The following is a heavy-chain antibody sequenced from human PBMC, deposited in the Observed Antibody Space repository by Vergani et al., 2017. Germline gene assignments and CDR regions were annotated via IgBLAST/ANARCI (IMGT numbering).Heavy chain of an antibody. V-gene: IGHV2-5*01. CDR2: IYWNDDK. CDR1: GFSLSTSGVG. D-gene: IGHD6-6*01. Sequence: QITLKESGPTLVKPTQTLTLTCTFSGFSLSTSGVGVGWIRQPPGKALEWLALIYWNDDKRYSPSLKSRLTITTDTSKNQVVLTMTNMDPVDTATYYCAHGCIAARLYDFDYWGQGTLVTVSS. J-gene: IGHJ4*02. CDR3: AHGCIAARLYDFDY.